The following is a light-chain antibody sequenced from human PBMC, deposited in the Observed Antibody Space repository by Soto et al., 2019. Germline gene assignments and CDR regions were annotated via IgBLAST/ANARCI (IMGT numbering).Light chain of an antibody. CDR3: QQYGSSSRT. CDR2: GAS. J-gene: IGKJ1*01. V-gene: IGKV3-20*01. Sequence: EIVLTQSPGTLYLSPGERATLSCSASQSVSSYLAWYQQKPGQAPRLLIYGASSRATGIPDRFSGSGSGTDFTLTISRLEPEDFAVYYCQQYGSSSRTFGQGTKVEIK. CDR1: QSVSSY.